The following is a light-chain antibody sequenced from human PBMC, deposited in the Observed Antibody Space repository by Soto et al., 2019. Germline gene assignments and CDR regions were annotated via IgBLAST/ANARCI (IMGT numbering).Light chain of an antibody. CDR1: QSISSY. CDR2: GAS. CDR3: QQLNDHPLT. V-gene: IGKV1-9*01. J-gene: IGKJ5*01. Sequence: GDSGTFTSRASQSISSYLNWYQQKPGRAPKLLIYGASTLQSGVPARFSGSGSGTDFTLTISNLQPEDFATYYSQQLNDHPLTFGQGTRLETK.